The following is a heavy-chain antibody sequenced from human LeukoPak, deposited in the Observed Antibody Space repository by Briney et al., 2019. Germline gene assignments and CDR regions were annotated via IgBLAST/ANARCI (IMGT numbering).Heavy chain of an antibody. V-gene: IGHV1-69*01. CDR2: IIPIFGTA. Sequence: SVKVSCKASGGTFSSYAISWVRQAPGQGLEWMGGIIPIFGTANYAQKFQGRVTITADESTSTAYMELCSLRSEDTAVYYCARFQKEYYYYYYGMDVWGQGTTVTVSS. CDR3: ARFQKEYYYYYYGMDV. J-gene: IGHJ6*02. CDR1: GGTFSSYA.